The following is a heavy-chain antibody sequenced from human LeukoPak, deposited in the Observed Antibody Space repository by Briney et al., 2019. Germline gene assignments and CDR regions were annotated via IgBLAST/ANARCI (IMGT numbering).Heavy chain of an antibody. CDR1: GTSITRTY. J-gene: IGHJ4*02. Sequence: PSETLSLTCTVPGTSITRTYWSWIRQPPGKGLEWIGEINHSGSTNYNPSLKSRVTISVDTSKNQFSLKLSSVTAADTAVYYCARGVYIAAAQYAYWGQGTLVTVSS. CDR3: ARGVYIAAAQYAY. CDR2: INHSGST. D-gene: IGHD6-13*01. V-gene: IGHV4-34*01.